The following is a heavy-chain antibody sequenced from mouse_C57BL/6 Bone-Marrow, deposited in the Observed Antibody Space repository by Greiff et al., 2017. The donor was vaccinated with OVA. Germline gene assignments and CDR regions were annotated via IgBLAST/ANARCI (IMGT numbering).Heavy chain of an antibody. CDR1: GYTFTSYG. Sequence: VKLMESGAELARPGASVKLSCKASGYTFTSYGISWVKQRTGQGLEWIGEIYPRSGNTYYNEKFKGKATLTADKSSSTAYMELRSLTSEDSAVYFCGITTVVATRDYWGQGTTLTVSS. CDR2: IYPRSGNT. CDR3: GITTVVATRDY. J-gene: IGHJ2*01. V-gene: IGHV1-81*01. D-gene: IGHD1-1*01.